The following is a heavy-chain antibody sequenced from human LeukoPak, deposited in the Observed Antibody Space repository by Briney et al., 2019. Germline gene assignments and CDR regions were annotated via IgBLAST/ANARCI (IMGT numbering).Heavy chain of an antibody. Sequence: GGSLRLSCAASGFTFSSYEMNWVRQAPGMGLEWVSYISSSGSTIYYADSVKGRFTISRDNAKNSLYLQMNSLRAEDTAVYYCASQPRYGWYDYWGQGTLVTVSS. CDR1: GFTFSSYE. CDR3: ASQPRYGWYDY. J-gene: IGHJ4*02. CDR2: ISSSGSTI. V-gene: IGHV3-48*03. D-gene: IGHD3-10*01.